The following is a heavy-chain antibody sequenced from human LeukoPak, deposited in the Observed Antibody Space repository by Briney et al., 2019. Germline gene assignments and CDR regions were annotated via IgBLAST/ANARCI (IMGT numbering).Heavy chain of an antibody. D-gene: IGHD3-9*01. J-gene: IGHJ4*02. CDR1: GFTFANYA. CDR2: INDGGGIV. CDR3: AEDPILTGFYNDGR. Sequence: GGSLRLSCAASGFTFANYAMTWVRQAPGKGLQWVSSINDGGGIVYYADSVKGRLTISRDNSKNTLYLEMNSLRAEDTARYFCAEDPILTGFYNDGRWGQGTLVIVSS. V-gene: IGHV3-23*01.